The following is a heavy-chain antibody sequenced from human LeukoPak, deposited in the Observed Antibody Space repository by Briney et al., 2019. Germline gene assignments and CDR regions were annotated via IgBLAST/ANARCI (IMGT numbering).Heavy chain of an antibody. CDR2: IHYSGST. CDR3: ARGGWYEDY. V-gene: IGHV4-59*11. Sequence: PSETLSLTCTVSTDSMSNHYWSWIRQPPGKGLEWIAYIHYSGSTDYNPSLKSRVTISVDTSKNQFSLKLSFVTAADTAVYYCARGGWYEDYWGQGTLFTVSS. CDR1: TDSMSNHY. J-gene: IGHJ4*02. D-gene: IGHD6-19*01.